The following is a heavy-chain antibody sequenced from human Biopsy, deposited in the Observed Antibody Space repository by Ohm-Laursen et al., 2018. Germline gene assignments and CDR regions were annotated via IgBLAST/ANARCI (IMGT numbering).Heavy chain of an antibody. Sequence: TLSLTCTVSGVSINGGRYYWNWIHHPGKGLEWIGNIFYSANTYYNPSLKSRVTISVDTSKNQFSLKLSSVTAADTAVYYCARLGSGDYFPTFFDFWGQGALVTVSS. CDR3: ARLGSGDYFPTFFDF. CDR1: GVSINGGRYY. D-gene: IGHD5-12*01. J-gene: IGHJ4*02. CDR2: IFYSANT. V-gene: IGHV4-31*03.